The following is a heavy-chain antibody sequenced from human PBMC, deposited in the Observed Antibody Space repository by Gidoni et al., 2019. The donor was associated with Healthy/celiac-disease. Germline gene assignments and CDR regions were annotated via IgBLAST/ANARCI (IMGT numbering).Heavy chain of an antibody. D-gene: IGHD6-13*01. J-gene: IGHJ4*02. CDR2: ISWNSGSI. CDR1: GFTFDDYA. CDR3: AKGEGIAAAGTDSYFDY. V-gene: IGHV3-9*01. Sequence: EVQLVESGGGLVQPGRSLSLSCAASGFTFDDYAMHWGRQAPGKGLEWVSGISWNSGSIGYADSVKGRFTISRDNAKNSLYLQMNSLRAEDTALYYCAKGEGIAAAGTDSYFDYWGQGTLVTVSS.